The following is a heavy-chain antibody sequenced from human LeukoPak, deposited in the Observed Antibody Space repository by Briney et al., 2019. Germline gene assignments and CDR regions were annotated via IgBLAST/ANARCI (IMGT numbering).Heavy chain of an antibody. CDR1: GFDLESYD. J-gene: IGHJ4*02. Sequence: GGSLRLSCLASGFDLESYDMTWVRQAPGKGLEWVANTKPDGSAEYYADSVRGRFTASRDNANNLLYLQMNRQRAEDTAVYYCARDGGFDYWGQGTLFTVSS. CDR2: TKPDGSAE. D-gene: IGHD2-15*01. V-gene: IGHV3-7*01. CDR3: ARDGGFDY.